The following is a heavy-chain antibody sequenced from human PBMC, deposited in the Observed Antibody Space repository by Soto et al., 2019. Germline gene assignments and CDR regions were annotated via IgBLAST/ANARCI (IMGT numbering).Heavy chain of an antibody. J-gene: IGHJ4*02. CDR1: SGSFSVYY. D-gene: IGHD6-6*01. V-gene: IGHV4-34*01. Sequence: SETLSLTCAIYSGSFSVYYWSWIRQPPGKGLEWIGEINHSGSTNYNPSLKSRVTISVDTSKNQFSLKLSSVTAADTAVYYCAELDPRAKEYSSPGYWGQGTLVTVSS. CDR2: INHSGST. CDR3: AELDPRAKEYSSPGY.